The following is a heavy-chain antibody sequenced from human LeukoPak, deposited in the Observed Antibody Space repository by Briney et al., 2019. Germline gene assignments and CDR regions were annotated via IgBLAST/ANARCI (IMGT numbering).Heavy chain of an antibody. CDR3: ARVRGGTDYDSSGYYYRYFDY. CDR2: FTTCYGKT. CDR1: GFTFCGFM. V-gene: IGHV3-48*01. Sequence: PGGSLSLSCAASGFTFCGFMMICVRGATGQGGGWGSSFTTCYGKTYYTDSVKGRFTISRDNAKNSLYLQMNSLRAEDTAVYYCARVRGGTDYDSSGYYYRYFDYWGQGTLVTVSS. D-gene: IGHD3-22*01. J-gene: IGHJ4*02.